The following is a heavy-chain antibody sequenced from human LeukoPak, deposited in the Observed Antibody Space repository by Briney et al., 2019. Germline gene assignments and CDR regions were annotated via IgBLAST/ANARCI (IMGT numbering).Heavy chain of an antibody. CDR3: ARDQAPTDCSGGSCYSHYYGMDV. CDR2: INSDGSST. V-gene: IGHV3-74*01. CDR1: GFTFSSYW. Sequence: PGGALRLSCAASGFTFSSYWMHWVRQAPGKGLGWVSRINSDGSSTSYADSVKGRFTISRDNAKNTLYLQMNSLRAEDTAVYYCARDQAPTDCSGGSCYSHYYGMDVWGQGTTVTVSS. D-gene: IGHD2-15*01. J-gene: IGHJ6*02.